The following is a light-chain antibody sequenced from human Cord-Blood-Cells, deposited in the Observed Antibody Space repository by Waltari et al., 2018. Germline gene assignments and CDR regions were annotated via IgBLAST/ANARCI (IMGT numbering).Light chain of an antibody. CDR3: SSYAGSNNGV. CDR1: SSHVGGCNH. Sequence: QSALTHPPSASGSPGQPVTISCPGPSSHVGGCNHFSWYQQHPGKAPKRMIYEVSTRPSGVPERFSGSKSGNAASLTVSGLQAEDEADYYCSSYAGSNNGVFGGGTKLSVL. J-gene: IGLJ3*02. CDR2: EVS. V-gene: IGLV2-8*01.